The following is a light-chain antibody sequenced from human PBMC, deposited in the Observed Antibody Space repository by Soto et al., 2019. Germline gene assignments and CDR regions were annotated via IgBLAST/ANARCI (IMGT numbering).Light chain of an antibody. CDR1: SSDVGGYNY. CDR2: EVS. CDR3: SSYTSSSTLV. J-gene: IGLJ1*01. Sequence: QSVLTQPASVSGSLGQSITISCTGTSSDVGGYNYVSWYQQHPGKAPKLMIYEVSNRPSGVSNRFSGSKSGNTASLTISGLQAEDEADYYCSSYTSSSTLVFGTGTKV. V-gene: IGLV2-14*01.